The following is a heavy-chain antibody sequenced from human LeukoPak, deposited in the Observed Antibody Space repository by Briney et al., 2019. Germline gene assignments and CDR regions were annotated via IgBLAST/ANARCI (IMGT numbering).Heavy chain of an antibody. Sequence: ASVKVSCKASGGTFSSYAISWVRQAPGQGLEWMGGIIPIFGTANYAQKFQGRVTITTDESTSTAYMELSSLRSEDTAVYYCARQRKYYDILTGYYENWFDPWGQGTLVTVSS. D-gene: IGHD3-9*01. CDR1: GGTFSSYA. V-gene: IGHV1-69*05. CDR2: IIPIFGTA. J-gene: IGHJ5*02. CDR3: ARQRKYYDILTGYYENWFDP.